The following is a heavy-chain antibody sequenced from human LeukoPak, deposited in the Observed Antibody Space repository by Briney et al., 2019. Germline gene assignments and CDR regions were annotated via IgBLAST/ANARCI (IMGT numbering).Heavy chain of an antibody. CDR1: GFTFSSYA. J-gene: IGHJ4*02. Sequence: VGSLRLSCAASGFTFSSYAISWVRQAPGKGRGWVSAISGSGGSTYYADSVKGRFTISRDNATNTLYLQMNSLRAEDTAVYYCARVSSSSWWALDYWGQGTLVTVSS. V-gene: IGHV3-23*01. D-gene: IGHD6-13*01. CDR3: ARVSSSSWWALDY. CDR2: ISGSGGST.